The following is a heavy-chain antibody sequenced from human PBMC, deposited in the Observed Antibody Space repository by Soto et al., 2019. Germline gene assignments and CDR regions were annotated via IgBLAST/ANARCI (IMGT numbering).Heavy chain of an antibody. CDR1: GYNLGAYY. D-gene: IGHD2-15*01. CDR2: MDPITGGT. Sequence: ASVKVSCKASGYNLGAYYTYGVRQAPGLGLEWVGLMDPITGGTDYEERLRDRVTMTRDTSINTAYMELRRLRSDDTAIYFCARGRDAAPQFYSPHGMDVWGQCTTVTVCS. J-gene: IGHJ6*02. CDR3: ARGRDAAPQFYSPHGMDV. V-gene: IGHV1-2*02.